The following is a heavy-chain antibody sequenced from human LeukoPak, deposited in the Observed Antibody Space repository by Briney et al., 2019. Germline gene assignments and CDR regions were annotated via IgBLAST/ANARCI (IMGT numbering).Heavy chain of an antibody. Sequence: HPGGSLRLSCAASGSTFSSHAMHWVRQAPGKGLEWVAVISYDGSNKYYADSVKGRFTISRDNSKNTLYLQMNSLRAEDTAVYYCAREAVAATLDYWGQGTLVTVSS. CDR3: AREAVAATLDY. D-gene: IGHD6-19*01. CDR2: ISYDGSNK. V-gene: IGHV3-30-3*01. CDR1: GSTFSSHA. J-gene: IGHJ4*02.